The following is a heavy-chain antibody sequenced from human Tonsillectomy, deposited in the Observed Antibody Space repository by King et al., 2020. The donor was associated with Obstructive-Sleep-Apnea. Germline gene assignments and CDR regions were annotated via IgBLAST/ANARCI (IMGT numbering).Heavy chain of an antibody. CDR2: IDPSDSYT. D-gene: IGHD3-10*01. CDR3: ARLRYYGSGSYYYYGMDV. J-gene: IGHJ6*02. V-gene: IGHV5-10-1*01. Sequence: VQLVESGAEVKKPGESLRISCKGSGYSFTSYWISWVRQMPGKGLEWMGRIDPSDSYTNYSPSFQGHVTISADKSISTAYLQWSSLKASDTAMYYCARLRYYGSGSYYYYGMDVWGQGTTVTVSS. CDR1: GYSFTSYW.